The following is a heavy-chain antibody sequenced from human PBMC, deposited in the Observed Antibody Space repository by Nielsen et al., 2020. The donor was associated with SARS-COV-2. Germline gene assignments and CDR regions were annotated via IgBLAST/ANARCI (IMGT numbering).Heavy chain of an antibody. CDR3: ARDSSSWYNYYYYYGMDV. J-gene: IGHJ6*02. D-gene: IGHD6-13*01. CDR1: GFTFSSYW. CDR2: IKQDGSEK. Sequence: GESLKISCAASGFTFSSYWMSWVRQAPGKGLEWVANIKQDGSEKYYVDSVKGRFTISRDNAKNSLYLQMNSLRAEDTAVYYCARDSSSWYNYYYYYGMDVWGQGTTVTVS. V-gene: IGHV3-7*03.